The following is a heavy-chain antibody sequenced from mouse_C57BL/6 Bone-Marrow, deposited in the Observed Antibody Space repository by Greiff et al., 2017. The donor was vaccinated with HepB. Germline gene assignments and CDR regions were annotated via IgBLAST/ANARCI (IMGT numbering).Heavy chain of an antibody. Sequence: EVQLVESGGDLVKPGGSLKLSCVASGFTFSTSGMSWVRKTPDKRLEWVATINTGGTYTYYPDSVKGRFTISKDTAKSTLFLQMSSLKSEDTAIYYCARDRFDYYFDYWGQGTTLTVSS. CDR3: ARDRFDYYFDY. D-gene: IGHD2-14*01. V-gene: IGHV5-6*01. J-gene: IGHJ2*01. CDR1: GFTFSTSG. CDR2: INTGGTYT.